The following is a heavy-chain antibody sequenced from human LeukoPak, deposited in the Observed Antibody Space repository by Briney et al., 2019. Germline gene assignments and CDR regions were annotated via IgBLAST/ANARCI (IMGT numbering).Heavy chain of an antibody. CDR2: INPSGGST. CDR1: GYSFTNYY. V-gene: IGHV1-46*01. Sequence: GASVKVSCKASGYSFTNYYMHWVRQAPGQGLEWMGIINPSGGSTSYAQKFQGRVTMTRDTSTSTVYMELSSLRSEDTAVYYCARELITMVRGVSVPNYWGQGTLVTVSS. CDR3: ARELITMVRGVSVPNY. D-gene: IGHD3-10*01. J-gene: IGHJ4*02.